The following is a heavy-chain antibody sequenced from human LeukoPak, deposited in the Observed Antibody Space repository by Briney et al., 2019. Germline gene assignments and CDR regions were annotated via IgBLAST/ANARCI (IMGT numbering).Heavy chain of an antibody. CDR2: IIPIFGTA. D-gene: IGHD6-6*01. V-gene: IGHV1-69*01. CDR1: GGTISSYA. J-gene: IGHJ1*01. CDR3: ATGGDEYSSSSEYFQH. Sequence: GSSVKVSCKASGGTISSYAISWVRQAPGQGLEWMGGIIPIFGTANYAQKFQGRVTITADESTSTAYMELSSLRSEDTAVYYCATGGDEYSSSSEYFQHWGQGTLVTVSS.